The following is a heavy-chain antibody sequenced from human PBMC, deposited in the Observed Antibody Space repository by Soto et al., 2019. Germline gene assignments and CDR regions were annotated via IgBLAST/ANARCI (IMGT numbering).Heavy chain of an antibody. J-gene: IGHJ6*02. V-gene: IGHV3-23*01. CDR3: AKEDTAMVGLYYYYYYGMDV. CDR2: LGSSG. D-gene: IGHD5-18*01. Sequence: GGSLRLSCAASGFTFSSYAMSWVRQAPGKGLEWVSGLGSSGDYVDSVKGRFTISRDNSKNTLYLQMNSLRAEDTAVYYCAKEDTAMVGLYYYYYYGMDVWGQGTTVTVSS. CDR1: GFTFSSYA.